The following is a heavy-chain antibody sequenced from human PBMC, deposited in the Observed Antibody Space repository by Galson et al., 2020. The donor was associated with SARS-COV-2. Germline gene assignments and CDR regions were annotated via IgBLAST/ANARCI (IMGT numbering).Heavy chain of an antibody. V-gene: IGHV3-15*01. J-gene: IGHJ4*02. CDR1: GFHFRTTW. Sequence: TGGSLRLPCAGSGFHFRTTWMSWVRQAPGKGLEWVGRIKSQRDGGTIDYAAPVTGRFTISRDDSTSTVYLQMNSLKNEDTAMYYCTTEPREWGQGTLVTVSS. CDR3: TTEPRE. CDR2: IKSQRDGGTI.